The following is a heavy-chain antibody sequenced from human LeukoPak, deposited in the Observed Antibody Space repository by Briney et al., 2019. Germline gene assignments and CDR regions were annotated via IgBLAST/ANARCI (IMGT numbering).Heavy chain of an antibody. CDR1: GGSISTSGYY. V-gene: IGHV4-39*01. CDR3: ARLGSSYLSYYGMDV. J-gene: IGHJ6*02. CDR2: MYYSGST. Sequence: SETLSLTCSVSGGSISTSGYYWGWIRQPPGKGLEYIGSMYYSGSTDYNPSLKSRVTISVDTSNNHFSLRLSSVTAADTAVYYCARLGSSYLSYYGMDVWGQGTTVTVSS. D-gene: IGHD5-18*01.